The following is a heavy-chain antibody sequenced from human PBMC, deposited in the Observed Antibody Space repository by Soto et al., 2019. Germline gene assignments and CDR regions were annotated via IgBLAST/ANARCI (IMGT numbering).Heavy chain of an antibody. CDR1: VFNFNIYA. Sequence: WGSLRVSWASSVFNFNIYAMNWVRQAPGKGLEWVSTTTYDGTYTHYADSVKGRFTVSRDNGKKTLYLQMNSLRAEDTAVYFCAKDQSPGYADSWGRGTMVTVSS. CDR2: TTYDGTYT. D-gene: IGHD3-9*01. J-gene: IGHJ4*02. CDR3: AKDQSPGYADS. V-gene: IGHV3-23*01.